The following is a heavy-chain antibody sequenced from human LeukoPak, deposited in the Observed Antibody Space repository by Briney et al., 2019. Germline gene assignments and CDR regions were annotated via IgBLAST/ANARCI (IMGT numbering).Heavy chain of an antibody. J-gene: IGHJ4*02. CDR1: GYTFTSYA. CDR2: INAGNDKI. Sequence: ASVKVSCKASGYTFTSYAVHWVRQAPGQRLEWLGWINAGNDKIKYSQNFQGRVTITRDAAASTVYMELSSLRSEDTAVYYCARARWTSTVTTYYLDYWGQGTLVTVSS. V-gene: IGHV1-3*01. CDR3: ARARWTSTVTTYYLDY. D-gene: IGHD4-17*01.